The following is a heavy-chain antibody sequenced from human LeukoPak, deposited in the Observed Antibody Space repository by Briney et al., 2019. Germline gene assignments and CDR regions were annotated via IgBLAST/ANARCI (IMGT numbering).Heavy chain of an antibody. Sequence: PGGSLRLSCAASGFAFSTYSMNWVRQAPGTGLEWVSSITSSASNVYYADSVKGRFTISRDNAKNSLYLQMNSLTAEDTAVYYCARAPSKYDFWSGYHYYYMDIWGKGTTVTVSS. V-gene: IGHV3-21*01. J-gene: IGHJ6*03. CDR2: ITSSASNV. D-gene: IGHD3-3*01. CDR3: ARAPSKYDFWSGYHYYYMDI. CDR1: GFAFSTYS.